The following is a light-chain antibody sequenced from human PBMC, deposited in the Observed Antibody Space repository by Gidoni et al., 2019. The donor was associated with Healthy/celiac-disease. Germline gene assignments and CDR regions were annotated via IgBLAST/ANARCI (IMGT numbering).Light chain of an antibody. V-gene: IGLV2-14*01. CDR3: SSYTSSSTVV. CDR1: SSDVGGYNY. J-gene: IGLJ2*01. Sequence: QSALTQPAPVSGPPGQSTTTSCTGTSSDVGGYNYVSWYQQHPGNAPKLMIYEVSNRPSGVSNRFAGSKSGNTASLTISGLQDEDEADYYCSSYTSSSTVVFGGGTKLTVL. CDR2: EVS.